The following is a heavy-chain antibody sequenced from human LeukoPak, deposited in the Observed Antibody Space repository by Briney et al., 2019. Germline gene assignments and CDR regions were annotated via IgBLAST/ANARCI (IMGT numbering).Heavy chain of an antibody. J-gene: IGHJ4*02. CDR3: AGGGDSGGYYYPMFDY. V-gene: IGHV4-39*07. Sequence: SETLSLTCTVSGGSISSSSYYWGWIRQPPGKGLEWIGSIYYSGSTYYNPSLKSRVTISVDTSKNQFSLKLSSVTAADTAVYFCAGGGDSGGYYYPMFDYWGQGILVTVSS. CDR2: IYYSGST. CDR1: GGSISSSSYY. D-gene: IGHD3-22*01.